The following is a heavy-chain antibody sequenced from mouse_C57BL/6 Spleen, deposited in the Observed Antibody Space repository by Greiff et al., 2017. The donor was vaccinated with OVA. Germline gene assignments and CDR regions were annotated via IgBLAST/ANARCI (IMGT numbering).Heavy chain of an antibody. D-gene: IGHD3-3*01. J-gene: IGHJ2*01. V-gene: IGHV5-9-1*02. CDR2: ISSGGDYI. CDR1: GFTFSSYA. CDR3: TRGGDRAYYFDY. Sequence: DVQLVESGEGLVKPGGSLKLSCAASGFTFSSYAMSWVRQTPEKRLEWVAYISSGGDYIYYADTVKGRFTSSRDNARKTLYLQMSSLKSEDTAMYYCTRGGDRAYYFDYWGQGTTLTVSS.